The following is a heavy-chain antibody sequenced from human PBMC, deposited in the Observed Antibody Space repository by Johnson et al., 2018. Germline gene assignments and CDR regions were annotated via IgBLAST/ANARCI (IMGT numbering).Heavy chain of an antibody. CDR2: ISGRGGNT. CDR3: GKSKATVGGLIRPEGEKYMDG. Sequence: VQLVESGGGLVQPGVSLRFSCAASGFTFSSYAMSWVRQAPGKGMEWVSSISGRGGNTYYADSVKGRFILSRDSSKKTLDQQRNSRSAEDTAVYYGGKSKATVGGLIRPEGEKYMDGWGKGTTGTVAS. J-gene: IGHJ6*03. D-gene: IGHD3-16*02. CDR1: GFTFSSYA. V-gene: IGHV3-23*04.